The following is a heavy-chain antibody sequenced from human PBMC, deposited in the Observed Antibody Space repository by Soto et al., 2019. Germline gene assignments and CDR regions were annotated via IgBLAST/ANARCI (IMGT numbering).Heavy chain of an antibody. Sequence: XATLSLPCTVSGGSISSYYWSWIRQPPGKGLEWIGYIYYSGSTNYNPSLKSRVTISVDTSKNQFSLKLSSVTAADTAVYYCARDKATPTLNWFDHWGQGTLVTSPQ. J-gene: IGHJ5*02. CDR1: GGSISSYY. CDR2: IYYSGST. D-gene: IGHD5-12*01. V-gene: IGHV4-59*01. CDR3: ARDKATPTLNWFDH.